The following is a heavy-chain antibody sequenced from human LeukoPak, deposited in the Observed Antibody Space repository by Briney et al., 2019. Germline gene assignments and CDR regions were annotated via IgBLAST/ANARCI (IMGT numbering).Heavy chain of an antibody. CDR2: VDPEDGET. V-gene: IGHV1-69-2*01. Sequence: GASVKVSCKASGYTFTDYYMHWVQQAPGRGLEWMGRVDPEDGETIYAEKFQGRVTITADTSIDTAYMELSSLRSEDTAVYYCANSGYCSGTTCYTLDYWGQGTLVTVSS. CDR1: GYTFTDYY. J-gene: IGHJ4*02. CDR3: ANSGYCSGTTCYTLDY. D-gene: IGHD2-2*02.